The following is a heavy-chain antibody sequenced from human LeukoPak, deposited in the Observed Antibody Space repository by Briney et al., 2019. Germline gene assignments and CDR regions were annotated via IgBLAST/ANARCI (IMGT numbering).Heavy chain of an antibody. J-gene: IGHJ4*02. Sequence: PGGSLRLSCAASGFTFSSYLMSWVRQAPGKGLEWVAVISYDGSNKYYAASVKGRFTISRDNSKNTLYLQMNSLRAEDTAVYYCAKDHFRGYSSNFDYWGQGTLVTVSS. V-gene: IGHV3-30-3*01. CDR3: AKDHFRGYSSNFDY. CDR2: ISYDGSNK. D-gene: IGHD6-13*01. CDR1: GFTFSSYL.